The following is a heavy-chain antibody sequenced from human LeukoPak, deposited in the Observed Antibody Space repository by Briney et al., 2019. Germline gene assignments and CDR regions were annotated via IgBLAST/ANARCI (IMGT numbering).Heavy chain of an antibody. V-gene: IGHV3-30-3*01. CDR2: ISDDGTNK. CDR1: GFTFSSYT. J-gene: IGHJ6*02. CDR3: ARGGTEIYYRYYGMDV. Sequence: GRSLRLSCAASGFTFSSYTIHWVRQAPGKGLEWVALISDDGTNKYYVDSVKGRFTISRDNSKNTLYLQMNSLRAEDTAVYYCARGGTEIYYRYYGMDVWGQGTTVTVSS. D-gene: IGHD3-22*01.